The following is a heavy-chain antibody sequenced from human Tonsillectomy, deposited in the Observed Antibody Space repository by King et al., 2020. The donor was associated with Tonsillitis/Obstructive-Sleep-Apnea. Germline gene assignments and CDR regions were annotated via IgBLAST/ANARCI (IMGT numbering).Heavy chain of an antibody. V-gene: IGHV3-15*01. CDR2: IKSKTDGGTT. D-gene: IGHD3-3*01. CDR1: GFTFSNAW. J-gene: IGHJ2*01. Sequence: VQLVESGGGLVKPGGSLRLSCAASGFTFSNAWMSWVRQAPGKGLEWVGRIKSKTDGGTTDYAAPVKGRFTISRDDSKNTLYLQMNSLKTEDTAVYYCTTGGDFWSGYSTHDWYFDLWGRGTLVTVSS. CDR3: TTGGDFWSGYSTHDWYFDL.